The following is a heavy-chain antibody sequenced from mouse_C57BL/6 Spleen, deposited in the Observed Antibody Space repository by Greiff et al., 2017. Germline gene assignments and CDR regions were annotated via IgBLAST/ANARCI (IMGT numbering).Heavy chain of an antibody. CDR3: ARNYGSSWFAY. Sequence: VQLQQSGPELVKPGASVKISCKASGYAFSSSWMNWVKQRPGKGLEWIGRLYPGDGDTNYNGKFKGKATLTADKSSSTAYMQLSSLTSEDSAVYFCARNYGSSWFAYWGQGTLVTVSA. CDR1: GYAFSSSW. V-gene: IGHV1-82*01. D-gene: IGHD1-1*01. CDR2: LYPGDGDT. J-gene: IGHJ3*01.